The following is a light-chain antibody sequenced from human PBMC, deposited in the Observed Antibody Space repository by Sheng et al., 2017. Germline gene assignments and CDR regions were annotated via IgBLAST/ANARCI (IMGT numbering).Light chain of an antibody. CDR3: YSTDNSGNQRV. CDR1: ALPRKN. Sequence: SYELTQPPSVSVSPGQTARITCSGDALPRKNVYWYKQKSGQAPVXVIYEDRKRPSGIPERFSGSSSGTMATLTISGAQLEDEADYYCYSTDNSGNQRVFGGGTKLTVL. CDR2: EDR. V-gene: IGLV3-10*01. J-gene: IGLJ3*02.